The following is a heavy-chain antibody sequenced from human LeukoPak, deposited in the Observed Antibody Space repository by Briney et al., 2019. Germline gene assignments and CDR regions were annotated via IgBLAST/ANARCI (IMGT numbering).Heavy chain of an antibody. D-gene: IGHD3-10*01. Sequence: PSETLSLTCTVSGGSISSSSYYWGWIRQPPGKGLGWIGSIYYSGSTYYNPSLKSRVTISVDTSKNQFSLKLSSVTAADTAVYYCVRVMVRGVITPYYFDYWGQGTLVTVSS. CDR2: IYYSGST. CDR3: VRVMVRGVITPYYFDY. V-gene: IGHV4-39*01. CDR1: GGSISSSSYY. J-gene: IGHJ4*02.